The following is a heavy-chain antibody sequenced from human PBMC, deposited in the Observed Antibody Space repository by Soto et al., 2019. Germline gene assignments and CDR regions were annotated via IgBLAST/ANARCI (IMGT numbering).Heavy chain of an antibody. CDR3: ARGGGTGYNGLDV. Sequence: PSETLSLTCTVAGGSIISDYWSWIRQAPGKGLEWIGYISYSGTTNYNSSLKRRVTISIETSKNQFSLKLSSVTAADTAVYYCARGGGTGYNGLDVWGQGTKVTVSS. CDR2: ISYSGTT. V-gene: IGHV4-59*01. D-gene: IGHD6-25*01. CDR1: GGSIISDY. J-gene: IGHJ6*02.